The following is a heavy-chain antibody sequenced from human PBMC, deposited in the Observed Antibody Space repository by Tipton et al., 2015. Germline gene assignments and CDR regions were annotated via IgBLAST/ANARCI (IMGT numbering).Heavy chain of an antibody. V-gene: IGHV4-38-2*02. CDR3: ASQDIVLMVYGFDY. Sequence: LRLSCTISTYSISRDSYWGWIRQPPGKGLEWIGSIYYSGSTYYNPSLKSRVTISVDTSKNQFSLRLSSVTAADTAVYYCASQDIVLMVYGFDYWGQGTLVTVSS. J-gene: IGHJ4*02. D-gene: IGHD2-8*01. CDR1: TYSISRDSY. CDR2: IYYSGST.